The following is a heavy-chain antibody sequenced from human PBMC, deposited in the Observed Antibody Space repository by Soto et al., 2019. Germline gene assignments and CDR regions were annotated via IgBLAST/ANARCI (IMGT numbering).Heavy chain of an antibody. CDR1: GFIFSDSA. D-gene: IGHD2-21*02. CDR2: IRSKDNGYAT. CDR3: NRRAGGDWGVS. Sequence: GGALRLSCAVSGFIFSDSAIHWVRQAPGKGLEWVGRIRSKDNGYATGYAASVEGRFTISRDDSKNTAYLQMNSLKTEDTAIYYCNRRAGGDWGVSWGQGSLVTVSS. J-gene: IGHJ5*02. V-gene: IGHV3-73*01.